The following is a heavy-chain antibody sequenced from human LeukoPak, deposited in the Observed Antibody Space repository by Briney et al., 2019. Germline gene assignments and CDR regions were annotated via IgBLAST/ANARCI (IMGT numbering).Heavy chain of an antibody. Sequence: SETLSLTCTVSGGSISSSSYFWGWIRRPPGKGLEWIGTIYYNGRTYHSPSLKSRVTVSVDTSKNQFSLRLSSVTAADTAVYYCARHSGYTYDWSISHKRFFDSWGQGTLVTVSS. D-gene: IGHD5-18*01. J-gene: IGHJ4*02. CDR2: IYYNGRT. CDR3: ARHSGYTYDWSISHKRFFDS. V-gene: IGHV4-39*01. CDR1: GGSISSSSYF.